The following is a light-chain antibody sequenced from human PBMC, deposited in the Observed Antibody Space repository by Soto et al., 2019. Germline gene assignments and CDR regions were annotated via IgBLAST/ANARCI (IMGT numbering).Light chain of an antibody. CDR2: WAS. J-gene: IGKJ2*01. Sequence: DIVMTQSPDSLAVSLGERATINCKSSQSVLYSSNNNNYLAWYQQKPGQPPKLLISWASTRESGVPDRFSGSGSGTDFTLTISSLQAEDVAVYHCQQYYSTPPTFGQGTKLEIK. CDR3: QQYYSTPPT. V-gene: IGKV4-1*01. CDR1: QSVLYSSNNNNY.